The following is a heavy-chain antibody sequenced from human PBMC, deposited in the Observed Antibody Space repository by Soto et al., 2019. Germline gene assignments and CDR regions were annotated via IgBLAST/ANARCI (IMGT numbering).Heavy chain of an antibody. CDR1: GFTFSSYG. V-gene: IGHV3-30*18. CDR2: ISYDGSNK. D-gene: IGHD3-10*01. Sequence: QVQLVESGGGVVQPGRSLRLSCAASGFTFSSYGMHWVRQAPGKGLEWVAVISYDGSNKYYADSVKGRFTISKDNSKNTLYLQMNSLRAEDTAVYYCAKEGITMVGIPYYYYYGMDVWGQVTTVTVSS. CDR3: AKEGITMVGIPYYYYYGMDV. J-gene: IGHJ6*02.